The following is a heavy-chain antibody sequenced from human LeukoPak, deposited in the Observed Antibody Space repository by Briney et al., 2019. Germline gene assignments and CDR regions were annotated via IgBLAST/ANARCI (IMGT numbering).Heavy chain of an antibody. V-gene: IGHV4-34*01. CDR3: ARVYYGSGSYYKKGNFFDY. J-gene: IGHJ4*02. D-gene: IGHD3-10*01. CDR2: INHSGST. CDR1: GGSFSGYY. Sequence: PSETLSLTCAVYGGSFSGYYWSWIRQPPGKGLEWIGEINHSGSTNYNPSLKSRATTSVDTSKNQFSLKLSSVTAADTAVYYCARVYYGSGSYYKKGNFFDYWGQGTLVTVSS.